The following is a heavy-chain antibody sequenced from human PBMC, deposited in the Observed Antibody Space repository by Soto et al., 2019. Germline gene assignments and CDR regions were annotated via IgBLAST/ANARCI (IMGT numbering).Heavy chain of an antibody. D-gene: IGHD6-19*01. J-gene: IGHJ6*02. CDR2: IIPNVGAG. CDR3: ARDFLGGASAWRVYYRMDV. CDR1: GGTFNSYD. V-gene: IGHV1-69*06. Sequence: QVQLLQSGAEVKKPGSSVKVSCRASGGTFNSYDFSGVREAPGQGLEWMGGIIPNVGAGNFPQRFQGRLTITADKSTSTVFMELSSLRSDDTAVYYCARDFLGGASAWRVYYRMDVWGQGTTVTVSS.